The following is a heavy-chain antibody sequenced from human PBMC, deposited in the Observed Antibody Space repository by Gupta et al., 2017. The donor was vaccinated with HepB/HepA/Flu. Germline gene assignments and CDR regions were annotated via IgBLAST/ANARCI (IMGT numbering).Heavy chain of an antibody. CDR3: AKWGGLGWLQLNPLFYD. J-gene: IGHJ4*02. D-gene: IGHD5-24*01. V-gene: IGHV1-2*02. CDR1: GYTFTGYY. CDR2: INPNSGDT. Sequence: QVQLVQSGAEVQKPGASVKVSCTASGYTFTGYYVHWLRKAPGQGLEWMGWINPNSGDTKYAQKFQVRVSMTRDTSISTAYMELSRLKSDDTAVYYCAKWGGLGWLQLNPLFYDWGQGTLVTVSS.